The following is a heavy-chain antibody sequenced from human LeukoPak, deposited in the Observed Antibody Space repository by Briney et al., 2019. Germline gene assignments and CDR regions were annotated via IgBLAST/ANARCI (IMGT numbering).Heavy chain of an antibody. CDR3: AKDEEESWFGELIYYYYGMDV. V-gene: IGHV3-23*01. CDR1: GFTFSSYA. D-gene: IGHD3-10*01. J-gene: IGHJ6*02. CDR2: ISGSGGST. Sequence: PGGSLRLSCAASGFTFSSYAMSWVRQAPGKGLEWVSAISGSGGSTYYADSVKGRFTISRDNSKNTLYLQMNSLRAEDTAVYYCAKDEEESWFGELIYYYYGMDVWGQGTTVTVSS.